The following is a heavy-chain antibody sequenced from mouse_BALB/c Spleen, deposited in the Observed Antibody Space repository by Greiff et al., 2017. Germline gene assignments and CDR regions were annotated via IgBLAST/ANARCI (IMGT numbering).Heavy chain of an antibody. D-gene: IGHD1-1*01. V-gene: IGHV1-69*02. CDR2: IDPSDSYT. CDR3: ARQEAGVAD. CDR1: GYTFTSYW. Sequence: QVQLQQSGAELVKPGASVKLSCKASGYTFTSYWMHWVKQRPGQGLEWIGEIDPSDSYTNYNQKFKGKATLTVDKSSSTAYMQLSSLTSEDSAVYYCARQEAGVADWGQGTLVTVSA. J-gene: IGHJ3*01.